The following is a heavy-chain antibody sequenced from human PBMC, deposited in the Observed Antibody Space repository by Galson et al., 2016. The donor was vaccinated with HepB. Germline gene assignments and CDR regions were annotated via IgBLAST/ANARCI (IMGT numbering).Heavy chain of an antibody. J-gene: IGHJ6*02. V-gene: IGHV1-69*13. CDR2: IIPNFGPA. D-gene: IGHD1-26*01. CDR3: ARGSYYGVTTNHHYYAMDV. CDR1: GDTFSNFA. Sequence: SVKVCCKPSGDTFSNFAFSWVRQAPGHGLEWMGRIIPNFGPANYAQNFHGRDTITADDPTQTAYMQVSSLRPEDTAVYYCARGSYYGVTTNHHYYAMDVWGQGTTVTVSS.